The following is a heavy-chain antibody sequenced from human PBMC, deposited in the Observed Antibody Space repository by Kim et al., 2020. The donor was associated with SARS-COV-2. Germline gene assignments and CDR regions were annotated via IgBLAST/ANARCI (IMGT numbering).Heavy chain of an antibody. V-gene: IGHV1-2*02. D-gene: IGHD3-10*01. CDR3: ARSGEFDY. Sequence: NGETKYATTFQGRVTMTRDTSISTAYMELNSLISDDTAVYYCARSGEFDYWGQGALVTVSS. CDR2: NGET. J-gene: IGHJ4*02.